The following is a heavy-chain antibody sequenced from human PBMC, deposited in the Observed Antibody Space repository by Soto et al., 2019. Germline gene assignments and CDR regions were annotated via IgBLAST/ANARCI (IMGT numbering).Heavy chain of an antibody. Sequence: VGSLRLSCKASAFTFNNYAMNWVRQAPGKGLEWVSGISASGGSTYDADSAKGRFTISRDNSKNTLYLQMNSLRAEDTAIYYCAKGPQYSYGYYFDSWGQGTLVTVSS. D-gene: IGHD5-18*01. CDR1: AFTFNNYA. V-gene: IGHV3-23*01. CDR3: AKGPQYSYGYYFDS. J-gene: IGHJ4*02. CDR2: ISASGGST.